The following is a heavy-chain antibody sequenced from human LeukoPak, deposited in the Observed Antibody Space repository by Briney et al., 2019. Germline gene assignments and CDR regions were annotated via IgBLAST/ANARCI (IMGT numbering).Heavy chain of an antibody. D-gene: IGHD5-18*01. CDR3: APDVDTPIGGGRVFDY. Sequence: ASVKVSCKASGGTFSSYAISWVRQAPGQGLEWMGRIIPILGIANYAQKFQGRVTITADKSTSTAYMELSSLRSEDTAVYYCAPDVDTPIGGGRVFDYWGQGTLVTVSS. J-gene: IGHJ4*02. CDR2: IIPILGIA. CDR1: GGTFSSYA. V-gene: IGHV1-69*04.